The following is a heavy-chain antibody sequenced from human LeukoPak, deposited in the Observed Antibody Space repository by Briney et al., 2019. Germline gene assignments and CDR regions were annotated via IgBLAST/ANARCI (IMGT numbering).Heavy chain of an antibody. CDR2: ISRTSAYI. D-gene: IGHD2-8*02. CDR1: GFTFSDYA. CDR3: ARDERRYCPDSSCYPGDY. V-gene: IGHV3-21*01. Sequence: KTGGSLRLSCAASGFTFSDYAMKWVRQAPGKGLEWVSAISRTSAYIYYSDSVRGRFTISRDNAKNSVYLQMDCLRAEDTAVYYCARDERRYCPDSSCYPGDYWGQGTLVTVSS. J-gene: IGHJ4*02.